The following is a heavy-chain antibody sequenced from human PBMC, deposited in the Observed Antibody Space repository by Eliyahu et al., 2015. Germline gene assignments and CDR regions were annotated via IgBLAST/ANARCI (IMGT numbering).Heavy chain of an antibody. D-gene: IGHD3-16*01. V-gene: IGHV3-53*01. CDR3: ARDLGAYKRAFDY. Sequence: EVQLVESGGGLIQPGGSLRLSCAACGFTVSSNYMSWVRQAPGKGLEWLSVMYNGGATYYADSVKGRFTISRDNSKNTLYLQMNSLRADDTAVYYCARDLGAYKRAFDYWGQGTLVTVSS. J-gene: IGHJ4*02. CDR1: GFTVSSNY. CDR2: MYNGGAT.